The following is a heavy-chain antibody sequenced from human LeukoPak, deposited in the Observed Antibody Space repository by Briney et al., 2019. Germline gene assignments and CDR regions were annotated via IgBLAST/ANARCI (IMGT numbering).Heavy chain of an antibody. CDR2: TSGSGGST. D-gene: IGHD2-2*01. CDR1: GFTFSSYA. Sequence: GGSLRLSCAASGFTFSSYAMSWVRQAPGKGLEWVSATSGSGGSTYYADSVKGRFTISRDNSKNTLYLQMNSLRAEDTAVYYCANSGIVVGPMDVWGQGTTVTVSS. J-gene: IGHJ6*02. V-gene: IGHV3-23*01. CDR3: ANSGIVVGPMDV.